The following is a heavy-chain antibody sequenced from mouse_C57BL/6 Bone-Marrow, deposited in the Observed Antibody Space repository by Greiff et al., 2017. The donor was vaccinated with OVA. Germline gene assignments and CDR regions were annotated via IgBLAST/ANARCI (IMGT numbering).Heavy chain of an antibody. CDR1: GYTFTSYW. CDR3: ASGPIYYYAMDY. V-gene: IGHV1-52*01. J-gene: IGHJ4*01. D-gene: IGHD3-1*01. CDR2: IDPSDSET. Sequence: QVQLQQPGAELVRPGSSVKLSCKASGYTFTSYWMHWVKQRPIQGLEWIGNIDPSDSETHYNQKFKDKATLTVDKSSSTAYMQLSSLTSEDSAVYYCASGPIYYYAMDYWGQGTSVTVSS.